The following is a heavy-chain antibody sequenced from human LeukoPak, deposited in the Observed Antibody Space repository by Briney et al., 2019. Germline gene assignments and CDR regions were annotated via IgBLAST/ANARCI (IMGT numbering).Heavy chain of an antibody. J-gene: IGHJ3*02. Sequence: PSETLSLTCTVSGGSISSYYWSWIRQPPGKGLEWIGYIYYSGSTYYNPSLKSRVTISLDTSKNQFSLKLSSVTAADTAVYYCARDPAYCSGDCYAFDIWGQGTMVTVSS. CDR3: ARDPAYCSGDCYAFDI. D-gene: IGHD2-21*02. V-gene: IGHV4-59*06. CDR2: IYYSGST. CDR1: GGSISSYY.